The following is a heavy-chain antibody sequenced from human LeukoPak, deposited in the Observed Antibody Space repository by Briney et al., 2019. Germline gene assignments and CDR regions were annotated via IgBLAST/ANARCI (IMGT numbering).Heavy chain of an antibody. CDR2: ISYDGSNK. V-gene: IGHV3-30*18. Sequence: GGSLRLSCAASGFTFSSYGMHWVRQAPGKGLEWVAVISYDGSNKYYADSVKGRFTISRDNSKSTLYLQMNSLRAEDTAAYYCAKDRSGSGGLDFDYWGQGTLVTVSS. CDR3: AKDRSGSGGLDFDY. CDR1: GFTFSSYG. J-gene: IGHJ4*02. D-gene: IGHD3-10*01.